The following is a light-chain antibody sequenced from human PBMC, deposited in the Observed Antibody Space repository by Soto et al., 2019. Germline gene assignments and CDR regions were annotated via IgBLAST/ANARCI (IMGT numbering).Light chain of an antibody. V-gene: IGKV1-5*03. Sequence: DIQRTQSPSTLSASVGDRVTITCRASQSISSWLAWYQQKPGKAPKLLIYKASTLESGVPSRFSGSGSGTDFTLTISCLQPDDFATYYCQQYNSYLYTFGQGTKLEIK. CDR3: QQYNSYLYT. CDR1: QSISSW. J-gene: IGKJ2*01. CDR2: KAS.